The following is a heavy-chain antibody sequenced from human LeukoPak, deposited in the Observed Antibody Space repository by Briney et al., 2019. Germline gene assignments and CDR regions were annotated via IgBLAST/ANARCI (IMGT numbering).Heavy chain of an antibody. J-gene: IGHJ6*03. CDR3: AREPMGSRYYYYMDV. Sequence: PSETLSLTCTVSGGSISSSSYYWGWIRQPPGKGLEWIGSIYYSGSTNYNPSLKSRVTMSVDTSKNQFSLKLSSVTAADTAVYYCAREPMGSRYYYYMDVWGKGTTVTVSS. CDR2: IYYSGST. D-gene: IGHD2-2*01. CDR1: GGSISSSSYY. V-gene: IGHV4-39*07.